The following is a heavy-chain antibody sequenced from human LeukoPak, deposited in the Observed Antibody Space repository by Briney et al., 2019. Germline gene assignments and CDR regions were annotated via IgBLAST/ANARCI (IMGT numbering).Heavy chain of an antibody. CDR2: ISYSGST. D-gene: IGHD3-3*01. CDR1: GGSISSDDSY. CDR3: ARDRRYNFWSGYYRTNYYMDV. J-gene: IGHJ6*03. V-gene: IGHV4-30-4*08. Sequence: SSETLSLTCTVSGGSISSDDSYWSWIRQPPGKGLEWIGYISYSGSTYYNPSLKSRVTISVDMSRKQFSLNLSSVTAADTAVYLCARDRRYNFWSGYYRTNYYMDVWGKGTTVTVSS.